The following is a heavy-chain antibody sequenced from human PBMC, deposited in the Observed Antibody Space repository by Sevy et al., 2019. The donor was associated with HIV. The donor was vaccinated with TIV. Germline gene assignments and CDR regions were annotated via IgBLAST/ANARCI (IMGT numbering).Heavy chain of an antibody. D-gene: IGHD6-19*01. CDR1: GFIFRDYY. CDR2: ISGSADRA. V-gene: IGHV3-11*01. J-gene: IGHJ4*02. CDR3: VRVEDYSSGWGQAGGDF. Sequence: GGSLRLSCAASGFIFRDYYFNWVRQAPGKGLEWVSYISGSADRAYYADSVKGRFTISRDDTDNSLYLQMNTLKAEDTVNYCCVRVEDYSSGWGQAGGDFWGQGTQVTVSS.